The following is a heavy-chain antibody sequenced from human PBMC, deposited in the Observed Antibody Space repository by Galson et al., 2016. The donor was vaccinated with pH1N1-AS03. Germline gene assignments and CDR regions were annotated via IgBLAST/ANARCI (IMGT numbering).Heavy chain of an antibody. CDR1: GLTFTNYA. Sequence: SLRLSCAASGLTFTNYAIHWVRQAPGKGLEYVAAISSDGSGTYYANSVKGRFTISRDNSKNTMYLQMGSLRPEDMAVYYCARRRSYYDFWSNYSDYWGQGTLVTVSS. CDR2: ISSDGSGT. CDR3: ARRRSYYDFWSNYSDY. J-gene: IGHJ4*02. V-gene: IGHV3-64*01. D-gene: IGHD3-3*01.